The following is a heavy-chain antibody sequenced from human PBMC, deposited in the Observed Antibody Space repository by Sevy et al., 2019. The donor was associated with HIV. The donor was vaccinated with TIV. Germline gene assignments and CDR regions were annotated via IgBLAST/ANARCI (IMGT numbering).Heavy chain of an antibody. J-gene: IGHJ4*02. CDR2: IRYDGSNK. Sequence: GGSLRLSCAASVFTFSSYGMHWVRQAPGKGLEWVAFIRYDGSNKYYADSVKGRFTISRDNSKNTLYLQMNSLRAEDTAVYYCAKVPDYDFWSGPLAYWGQGTLVTVSS. CDR1: VFTFSSYG. V-gene: IGHV3-30*02. D-gene: IGHD3-3*01. CDR3: AKVPDYDFWSGPLAY.